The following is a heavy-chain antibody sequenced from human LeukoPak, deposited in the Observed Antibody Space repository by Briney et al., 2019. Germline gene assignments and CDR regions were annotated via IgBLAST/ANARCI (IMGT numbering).Heavy chain of an antibody. D-gene: IGHD2-15*01. CDR1: GFTFTRSA. CDR2: VVVGSGNT. CDR3: AAGRCTGGSCYHYYYYGMDV. V-gene: IGHV1-58*02. J-gene: IGHJ6*02. Sequence: ASVKVSCKTSGFTFTRSAMQWVRQARGQGLEWIGWVVVGSGNTNYAQKFQEGVTITRDMSTSTAYMELSSLRSEDTAVYYCAAGRCTGGSCYHYYYYGMDVWGQGTTVTVSS.